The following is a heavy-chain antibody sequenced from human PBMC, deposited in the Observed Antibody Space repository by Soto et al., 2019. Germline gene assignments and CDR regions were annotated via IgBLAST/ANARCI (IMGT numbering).Heavy chain of an antibody. V-gene: IGHV3-15*07. Sequence: EVQLVESGGVLIKPGGSLRLSCAASGFTFSDEWMNWVRQAPGKGLEGVGRIKNKPNGETTDYAAPVKGRFTISRDDSKSKLYLQMNNLKPDDTAVYHCTRGNYGAFHHWGQGTLVTVSS. CDR3: TRGNYGAFHH. CDR2: IKNKPNGETT. CDR1: GFTFSDEW. J-gene: IGHJ3*01. D-gene: IGHD1-7*01.